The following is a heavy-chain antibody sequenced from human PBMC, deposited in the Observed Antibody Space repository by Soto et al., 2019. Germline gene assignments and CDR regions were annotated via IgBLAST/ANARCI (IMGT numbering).Heavy chain of an antibody. CDR1: GYSFTSYW. CDR3: ARTLAPYCSSTSCYSGDYYYYYMDV. J-gene: IGHJ6*03. V-gene: IGHV5-51*01. CDR2: IYPGDSDT. D-gene: IGHD2-2*01. Sequence: PGESLKISCKGSGYSFTSYWIGWVRQMPGKGLEWMGIIYPGDSDTRYSPSFQGQVTISADKSISTAYLQWSSLKASDTATYYCARTLAPYCSSTSCYSGDYYYYYMDVWGKGTTVTVSS.